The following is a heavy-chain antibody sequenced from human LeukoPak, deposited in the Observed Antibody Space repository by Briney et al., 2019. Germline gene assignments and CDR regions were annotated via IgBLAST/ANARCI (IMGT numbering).Heavy chain of an antibody. D-gene: IGHD3-16*01. Sequence: GGSLRLSCAASRFNVSSNSMSWVRQAPGKGPEWVSVIYSGGSTQYADSVKGRFTISRDNSKNTLYLQMNSLRAEDTAVYYCAREITTDYWGQGTLVTVSS. CDR2: IYSGGST. CDR3: AREITTDY. J-gene: IGHJ4*02. V-gene: IGHV3-53*01. CDR1: RFNVSSNS.